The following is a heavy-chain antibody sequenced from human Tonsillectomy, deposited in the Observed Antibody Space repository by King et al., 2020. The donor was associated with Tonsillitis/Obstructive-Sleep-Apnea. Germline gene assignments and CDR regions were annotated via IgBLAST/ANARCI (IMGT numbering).Heavy chain of an antibody. Sequence: VQLVESGGGVVQPGRSLRLSCAASGFTFSSYGMHWVRQAPGKGLEWVAVISYDGSNKYYADSVKGRFTISRDNSKNTLYLQRNSLRAEETAVYYCAKDMGTRYCSSTSCHVNWFVPWGQGTLVTVSS. V-gene: IGHV3-30*18. CDR1: GFTFSSYG. D-gene: IGHD2-2*01. CDR2: ISYDGSNK. J-gene: IGHJ5*02. CDR3: AKDMGTRYCSSTSCHVNWFVP.